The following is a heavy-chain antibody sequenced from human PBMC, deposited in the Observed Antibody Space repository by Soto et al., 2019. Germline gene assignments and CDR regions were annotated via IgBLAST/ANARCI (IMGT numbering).Heavy chain of an antibody. CDR1: GGSVSSGDYY. CDR3: ARYYYHSSGFSNWFDP. CDR2: MHYSGTT. Sequence: SETLSLTCTVSGGSVSSGDYYWSWIRQHPGKDLEWIGYMHYSGTTYYNTSLKSRIAISVDTSQNQFSLKLSSVTAADTAVYYCARYYYHSSGFSNWFDPWGQGTLVTVS. J-gene: IGHJ5*02. V-gene: IGHV4-31*03. D-gene: IGHD3-22*01.